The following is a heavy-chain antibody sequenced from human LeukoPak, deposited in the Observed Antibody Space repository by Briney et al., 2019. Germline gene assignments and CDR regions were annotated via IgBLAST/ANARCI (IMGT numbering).Heavy chain of an antibody. J-gene: IGHJ4*02. Sequence: PGGSLRLSCAASGFTFSSYEMKWVLQAPGHGVEGGSYISRSANTIYYSDSVKGRFTISRDNAKNTLYLQMNSLRAEDTAVYYCATRGYYYDSGGYSYFDYWGQGTLVTVSS. V-gene: IGHV3-48*03. CDR2: ISRSANTI. CDR3: ATRGYYYDSGGYSYFDY. CDR1: GFTFSSYE. D-gene: IGHD3-22*01.